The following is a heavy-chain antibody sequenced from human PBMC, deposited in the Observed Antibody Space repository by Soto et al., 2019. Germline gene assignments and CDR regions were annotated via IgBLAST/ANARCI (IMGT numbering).Heavy chain of an antibody. Sequence: SETLSLTCAVTGGSISSSNWWTWVRQPPGEGLEWVGEISRSGTTNYKPSLKSRVSISVDKSRNEFSLNLGSVTAADTAMYYCERDSASSGVFTWGQGTMVTVSS. D-gene: IGHD6-19*01. CDR3: ERDSASSGVFT. CDR1: GGSISSSNW. V-gene: IGHV4-4*02. CDR2: ISRSGTT. J-gene: IGHJ3*01.